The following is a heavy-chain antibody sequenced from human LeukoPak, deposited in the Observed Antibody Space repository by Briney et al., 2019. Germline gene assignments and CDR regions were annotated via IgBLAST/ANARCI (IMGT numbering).Heavy chain of an antibody. CDR3: AKPPGSYRFFDI. D-gene: IGHD3-16*02. CDR1: GFTFSSYA. CDR2: ISYDGSNK. J-gene: IGHJ3*02. V-gene: IGHV3-30-3*02. Sequence: GGSLRLSCAASGFTFSSYAMHWVRQAPGKGLEWVAVISYDGSNKYYADSVKGRFTISRDNSKNTLYLQMNSLRAEDTAVYYCAKPPGSYRFFDIWGQGTMVTVSS.